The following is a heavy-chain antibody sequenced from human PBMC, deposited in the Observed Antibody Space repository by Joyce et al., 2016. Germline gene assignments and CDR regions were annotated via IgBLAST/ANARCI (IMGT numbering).Heavy chain of an antibody. CDR1: GFSLSTSGVG. J-gene: IGHJ6*02. V-gene: IGHV2-5*02. D-gene: IGHD6-25*01. CDR2: IYWDDDK. Sequence: QVTLKESGPTLVKPTQTLTLTCTFSGFSLSTSGVGVGWIRQPPGKALEWLALIYWDDDKRYSPSLKSRLPITKDTSKNQVVLTMTNMDPVDTATYYCAHAPATDRYYGMDVWGQGTTVTVSS. CDR3: AHAPATDRYYGMDV.